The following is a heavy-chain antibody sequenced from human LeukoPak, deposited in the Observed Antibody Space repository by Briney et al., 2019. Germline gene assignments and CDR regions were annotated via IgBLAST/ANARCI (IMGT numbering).Heavy chain of an antibody. CDR2: IKQDGSEK. J-gene: IGHJ5*02. D-gene: IGHD2/OR15-2a*01. CDR3: AREVDYFDSTNFYPHLRFDP. CDR1: GFSFNTYW. Sequence: GGSLRLSCAASGFSFNTYWMSWVRQAPGKGLEWLANIKQDGSEKYYVDSVKGRFTISRDNAKHSLFLQMNSLKVEDTAVYYCAREVDYFDSTNFYPHLRFDPWGQGTLVIVSS. V-gene: IGHV3-7*01.